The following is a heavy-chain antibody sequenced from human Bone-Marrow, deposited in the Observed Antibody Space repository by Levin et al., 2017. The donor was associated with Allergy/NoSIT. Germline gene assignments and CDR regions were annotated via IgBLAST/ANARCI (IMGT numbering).Heavy chain of an antibody. V-gene: IGHV4-59*01. D-gene: IGHD2-8*01. CDR1: GGSINNYY. CDR2: IYYSGRT. J-gene: IGHJ4*02. CDR3: ARLISAGVFDY. Sequence: GSLRLSCTVSGGSINNYYWTWVRQPPGKGLEWIGYIYYSGRTNYNPSLKSRVIISVDSSKNQFSLHLSSVTAADTAVYYCARLISAGVFDYWGQGARVPVSS.